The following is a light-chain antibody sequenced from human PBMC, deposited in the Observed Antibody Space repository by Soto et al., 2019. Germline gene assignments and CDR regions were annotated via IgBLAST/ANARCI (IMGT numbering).Light chain of an antibody. CDR2: AAS. V-gene: IGKV1-9*01. Sequence: DIQLTQSPSFLSASVGDRVTITCRASQSISSYLAWYQQKPGKAPKLLIYAASILQSGVPSRFSGSGSGTEFTLTISSLQPEDFATYYCQQLNSYPRVTFGGGTKVEIK. J-gene: IGKJ4*01. CDR1: QSISSY. CDR3: QQLNSYPRVT.